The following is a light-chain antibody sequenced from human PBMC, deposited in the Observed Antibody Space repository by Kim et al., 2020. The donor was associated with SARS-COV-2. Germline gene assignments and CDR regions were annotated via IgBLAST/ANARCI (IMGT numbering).Light chain of an antibody. CDR2: DVS. J-gene: IGKJ4*01. CDR3: QQYKSWPLT. Sequence: VSPGERVTLTCRASQGVDSDLAWYQQKRGQAPRLLIYDVSTRATGFPARFSGSGSGTEFSLTISSLQSEDFAVYYCQQYKSWPLTFGGGTKVDIK. CDR1: QGVDSD. V-gene: IGKV3-15*01.